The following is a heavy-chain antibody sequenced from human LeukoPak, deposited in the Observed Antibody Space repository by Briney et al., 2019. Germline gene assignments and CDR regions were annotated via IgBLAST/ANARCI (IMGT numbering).Heavy chain of an antibody. V-gene: IGHV3-74*01. Sequence: GGSLRLSCAASGFSLSAFWMHWIRQVPGKGLMWVSRVSIDGTNTNYADSVKGRFTISRDSAKNTLYLQMNSLTVEDTALYYCAKAVGGGSRNALHIWGQGTMVTVSS. D-gene: IGHD2-15*01. CDR2: VSIDGTNT. CDR1: GFSLSAFW. J-gene: IGHJ3*02. CDR3: AKAVGGGSRNALHI.